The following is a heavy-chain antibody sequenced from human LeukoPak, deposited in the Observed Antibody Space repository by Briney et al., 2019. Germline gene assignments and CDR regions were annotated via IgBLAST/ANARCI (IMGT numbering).Heavy chain of an antibody. D-gene: IGHD3-9*01. CDR2: IYYSGST. J-gene: IGHJ4*02. CDR1: GASISSNSYY. V-gene: IGHV4-39*01. Sequence: SETLSLTCTVSGASISSNSYYWGWIRQPPGRGLEWIGSIYYSGSTYYNPSLKSRVTISVDTSKNQFSLKLSSVTATDTPVYXXARLTYYDILTGWDYYFDYWGQGTLVTVSS. CDR3: ARLTYYDILTGWDYYFDY.